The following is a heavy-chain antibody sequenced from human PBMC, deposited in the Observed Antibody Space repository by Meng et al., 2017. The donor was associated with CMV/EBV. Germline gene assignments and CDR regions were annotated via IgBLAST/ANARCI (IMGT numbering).Heavy chain of an antibody. J-gene: IGHJ4*02. CDR3: AREAGHFYPDY. V-gene: IGHV3-21*06. CDR2: IRSSSTYI. Sequence: YCAASGFTFSSYSMSWVRQAPGKGLEWVSSIRSSSTYIHYADSVKGRFTISRDNAKNSLYLQMNSLRTEDTAVYYCAREAGHFYPDYWGQGTLVTVSS. CDR1: GFTFSSYS. D-gene: IGHD2/OR15-2a*01.